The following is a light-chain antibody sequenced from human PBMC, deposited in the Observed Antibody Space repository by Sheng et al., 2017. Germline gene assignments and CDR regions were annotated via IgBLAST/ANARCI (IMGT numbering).Light chain of an antibody. V-gene: IGKV3-11*01. CDR3: QQYNNWIT. CDR1: QSVSSY. J-gene: IGKJ5*01. CDR2: GAA. Sequence: EIVLTQSPATLSLSPGERATLSCRASQSVSSYLAWYQQKPGQALRLLIYGAASRATAIPDRFSGSGSGTDFTLAISRLEPEDFAVYYCQQYNNWITFGQGTRLEIK.